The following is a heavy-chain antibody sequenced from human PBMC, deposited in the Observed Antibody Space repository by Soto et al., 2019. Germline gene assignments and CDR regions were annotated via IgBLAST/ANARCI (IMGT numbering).Heavy chain of an antibody. CDR3: AIEGGGGREYYDFWRGYPHFDY. CDR1: GFTFSSYG. V-gene: IGHV3-33*01. D-gene: IGHD3-3*01. J-gene: IGHJ4*02. CDR2: IWYDGSNK. Sequence: QVQLVESGGGVVQPGRSLRLSCAASGFTFSSYGMHWVRQAPGKGLEWVAVIWYDGSNKYYADSVKGRFTISRDNSKNTLDLQMNSLRAEDTAVYYCAIEGGGGREYYDFWRGYPHFDYWGQGTLVTVS.